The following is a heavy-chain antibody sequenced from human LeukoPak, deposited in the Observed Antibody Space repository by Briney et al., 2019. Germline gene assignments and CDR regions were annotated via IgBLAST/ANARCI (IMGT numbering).Heavy chain of an antibody. CDR2: IKHDGSEK. Sequence: GGSLRLSCAASGFTFRSYWMGWVRQAPGKRLEWVANIKHDGSEKYYADSVKGRFTISRDNSKNTLYLQMNSLRAEDTAVYYCAKDLEEIAAAGTSFDYWGQGTLVTVSS. D-gene: IGHD6-13*01. J-gene: IGHJ4*02. CDR3: AKDLEEIAAAGTSFDY. V-gene: IGHV3-7*01. CDR1: GFTFRSYW.